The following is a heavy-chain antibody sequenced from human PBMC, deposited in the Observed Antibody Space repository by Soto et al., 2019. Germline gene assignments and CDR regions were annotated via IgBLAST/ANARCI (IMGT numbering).Heavy chain of an antibody. J-gene: IGHJ4*02. CDR2: INHSGST. CDR3: ARGTYYYDSSGYWYFDY. CDR1: GGSFSGYY. V-gene: IGHV4-34*01. D-gene: IGHD3-22*01. Sequence: QVQLQQWGAGLLKPSETLSLTCAVYGGSFSGYYWRWIRQPPAKGLEWIGEINHSGSTNYNPSLNSRVTISVDTSKNQFSLKLSSVTAADTAVYYCARGTYYYDSSGYWYFDYWGQGTLVTVSS.